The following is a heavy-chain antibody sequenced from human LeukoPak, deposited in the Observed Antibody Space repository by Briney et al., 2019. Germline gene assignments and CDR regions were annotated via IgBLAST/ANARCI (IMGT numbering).Heavy chain of an antibody. V-gene: IGHV3-30-3*01. CDR3: ARDRTRDGYNQGRVFDY. CDR1: GFTLSSYA. Sequence: GGSLRLSCAASGFTLSSYAKHGVRQAPGKAREWVAVISYDGSNKYYADSVKGRFTITRDNSKNTLFLQMNSLRGEDTAVYYCARDRTRDGYNQGRVFDYWGQGTLVTVSS. D-gene: IGHD5-24*01. CDR2: ISYDGSNK. J-gene: IGHJ4*02.